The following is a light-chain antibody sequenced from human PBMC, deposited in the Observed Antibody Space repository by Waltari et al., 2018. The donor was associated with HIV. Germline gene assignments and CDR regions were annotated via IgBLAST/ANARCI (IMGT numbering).Light chain of an antibody. V-gene: IGLV1-51*01. J-gene: IGLJ2*01. Sequence: QSVLTQPPSVSAAPGQKVTISCSGSSSNIGRNYVSWYQQFPGTAPNFLSYDKDPGPAGSPDRFSGSKSGTATTLGISGLQTGDEADYYCGTLDNSLGAVLFGGGTKLTVL. CDR2: DKD. CDR1: SSNIGRNY. CDR3: GTLDNSLGAVL.